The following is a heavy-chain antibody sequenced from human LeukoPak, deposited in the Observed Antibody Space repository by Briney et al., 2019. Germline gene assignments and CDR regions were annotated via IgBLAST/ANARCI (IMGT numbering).Heavy chain of an antibody. CDR3: ARRTIYYYFDY. CDR2: INHSGST. V-gene: IGHV4-34*01. CDR1: GGSFSGYY. J-gene: IGHJ4*02. D-gene: IGHD2-2*02. Sequence: KPSETLSLTCAVYGGSFSGYYWSWIRQPPGKGLEWIGEINHSGSTNYNPSLKSRVTISVDTSKNQFSLKLSSVTAADTAVYYCARRTIYYYFDYWGQGTLVTVSS.